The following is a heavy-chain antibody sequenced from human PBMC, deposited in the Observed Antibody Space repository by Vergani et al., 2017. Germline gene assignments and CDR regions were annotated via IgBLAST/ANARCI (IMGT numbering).Heavy chain of an antibody. CDR1: GGSISSSSYY. CDR3: ARLVGCSSTSCYLPNVIIDY. V-gene: IGHV4-39*01. Sequence: QLQLQESGPGLVKPSETLSLTCTVSGGSISSSSYYWGWIRQPPGKGLEWIGSIYYSGSTYYNPSLKSRVTISVDTSKNQFSLKLSSVTAADTAVYYCARLVGCSSTSCYLPNVIIDYWGQGTLVTVSS. J-gene: IGHJ4*02. D-gene: IGHD2-2*01. CDR2: IYYSGST.